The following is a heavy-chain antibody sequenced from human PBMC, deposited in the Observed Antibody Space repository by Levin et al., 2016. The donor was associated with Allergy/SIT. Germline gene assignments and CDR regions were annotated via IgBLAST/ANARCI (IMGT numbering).Heavy chain of an antibody. V-gene: IGHV3-7*01. D-gene: IGHD4-17*01. Sequence: VRQAPGKGLEWVANIKQDGSEKYYVDSVKGRFTISRDNAKNSLYLQMNSLRAEDTAVYYCARDGVADYVWYFDYWGQGTLVTVSS. J-gene: IGHJ4*02. CDR3: ARDGVADYVWYFDY. CDR2: IKQDGSEK.